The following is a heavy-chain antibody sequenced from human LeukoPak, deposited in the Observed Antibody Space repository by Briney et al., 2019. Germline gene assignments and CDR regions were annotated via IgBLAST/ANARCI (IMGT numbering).Heavy chain of an antibody. J-gene: IGHJ4*02. Sequence: GGSLRLSCAGSGFIFSDYWMNWVRHAPGKGLEWVSVIYSGGSTYYADSVKGRFTISRDNSKNTLYLQMNSLRAEDTAVYYCAKDAVPTYYYDNSGYYGYFDYWGQGTLVTVSS. V-gene: IGHV3-53*01. CDR3: AKDAVPTYYYDNSGYYGYFDY. D-gene: IGHD3-22*01. CDR1: GFIFSDYW. CDR2: IYSGGST.